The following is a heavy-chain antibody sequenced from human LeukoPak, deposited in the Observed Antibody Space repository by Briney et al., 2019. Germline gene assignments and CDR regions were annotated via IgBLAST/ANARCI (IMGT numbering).Heavy chain of an antibody. V-gene: IGHV4-4*02. CDR2: IYHSGTT. CDR1: GDSISSKW. Sequence: PSETLSLTCAVSGDSISSKWWSWVRQPPGKGLEWTGEIYHSGTTNYNPSLKSRVTISVDKSKNQFSLNLSSVTAADTAVYYCAMHSGWSGPDCWGQGTLVTVSS. CDR3: AMHSGWSGPDC. D-gene: IGHD6-19*01. J-gene: IGHJ4*02.